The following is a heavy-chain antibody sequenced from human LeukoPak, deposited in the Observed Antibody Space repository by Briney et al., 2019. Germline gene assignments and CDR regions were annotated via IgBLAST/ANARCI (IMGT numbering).Heavy chain of an antibody. D-gene: IGHD6-13*01. J-gene: IGHJ4*02. CDR1: GYTVSSNY. CDR2: IYSGGST. Sequence: GGSLRLSCAASGYTVSSNYMSWVRQAPGKGLEWVSVIYSGGSTYYADSVKGRFTISRDNSKNTLYLQMNSLRAEDTAVYYCARGYSSSWPPDYWGQGTLVTVSS. CDR3: ARGYSSSWPPDY. V-gene: IGHV3-53*01.